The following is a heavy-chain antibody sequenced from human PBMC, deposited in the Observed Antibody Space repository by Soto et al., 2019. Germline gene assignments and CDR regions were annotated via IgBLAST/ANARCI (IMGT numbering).Heavy chain of an antibody. V-gene: IGHV4-61*01. CDR1: GGSVSSGSYY. CDR2: IYYSGST. D-gene: IGHD3-16*02. CDR3: ASNRRGVIGY. J-gene: IGHJ4*02. Sequence: QVQLQESGPGLVKPSETLSLTCTVSGGSVSSGSYYWSWIRQPPGKGLEWIGYIYYSGSTNYNPYLTSRVTITVDTSKNQFSLKLSSVTAAETAVYYCASNRRGVIGYWGQGTLVNVSS.